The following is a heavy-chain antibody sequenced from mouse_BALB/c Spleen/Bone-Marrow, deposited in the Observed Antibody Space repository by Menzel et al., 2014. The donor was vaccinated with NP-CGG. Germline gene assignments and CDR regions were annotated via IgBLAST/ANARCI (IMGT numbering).Heavy chain of an antibody. CDR1: GFDFSRYG. Sequence: EVQVVESGGGLVQPGGSLKLSCAASGFDFSRYGMTWVRQAPGKGLEWIGGINPDSSTINYTPSLKDEFIISRDNARNTLYLQMSKVRSEDTALYYCARPGYYGYQDVWGAGTTVTVSS. CDR3: ARPGYYGYQDV. J-gene: IGHJ1*01. CDR2: INPDSSTI. D-gene: IGHD1-2*01. V-gene: IGHV4-1*02.